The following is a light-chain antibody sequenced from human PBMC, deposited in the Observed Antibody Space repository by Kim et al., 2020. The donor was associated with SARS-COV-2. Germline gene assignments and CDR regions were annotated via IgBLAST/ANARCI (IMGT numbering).Light chain of an antibody. CDR1: SGHSNYA. J-gene: IGLJ3*02. Sequence: PAKLNCTLSSGHSNYAIAWHPQQPEKGPRYLMEVNSDGSHNKGDEIPDRFSGSSSGTERYLTISSLQSDDEADYYCQTWGEGIRVFGGGTQLTVL. CDR2: VNSDGSH. CDR3: QTWGEGIRV. V-gene: IGLV4-69*01.